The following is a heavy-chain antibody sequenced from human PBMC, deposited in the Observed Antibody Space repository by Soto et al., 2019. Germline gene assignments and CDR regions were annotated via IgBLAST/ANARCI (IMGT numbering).Heavy chain of an antibody. CDR3: AADGTLAYCGGDCYWNFDY. CDR1: GFTFTSSA. CDR2: IVVGSGNT. J-gene: IGHJ4*02. Sequence: SVKVSCKASGFTFTSSAVQWVRQARGQRLEWIGWIVVGSGNTNYAQKFQERVTITRDMSTSTAYMELSSLRSEDTAVYYCAADGTLAYCGGDCYWNFDYWGQGTLVTVSS. D-gene: IGHD2-21*02. V-gene: IGHV1-58*01.